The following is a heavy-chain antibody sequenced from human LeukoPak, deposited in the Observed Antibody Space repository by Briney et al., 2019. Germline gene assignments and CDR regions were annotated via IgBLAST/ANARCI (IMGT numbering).Heavy chain of an antibody. CDR1: GFTVSSNE. Sequence: PGGSLRLSCAASGFTVSSNEMSWVRQAPGKGLEWVSAISGSGVGTYYADSVKGRFTISRDNSKNTLFLQTDSLRADDTAVYYCAKDHAVSPRTEAPRGIDYWGQGTLVTVSS. CDR2: ISGSGVGT. J-gene: IGHJ4*02. V-gene: IGHV3-23*01. D-gene: IGHD6-6*01. CDR3: AKDHAVSPRTEAPRGIDY.